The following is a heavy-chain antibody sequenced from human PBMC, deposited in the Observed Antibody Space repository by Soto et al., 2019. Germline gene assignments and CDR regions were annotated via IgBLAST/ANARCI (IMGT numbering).Heavy chain of an antibody. J-gene: IGHJ4*02. D-gene: IGHD3-3*01. Sequence: PGGSLRLSCAASGFTFSDYYMSWIRQAPGKGLEWVSYISSSGSTIYYADSVKGRFTISRDNAKNSLYLQMNSLRAEDTAVYYCARDNNDFWSGYYPAIDYWGQGTLVTVSS. CDR2: ISSSGSTI. CDR1: GFTFSDYY. V-gene: IGHV3-11*01. CDR3: ARDNNDFWSGYYPAIDY.